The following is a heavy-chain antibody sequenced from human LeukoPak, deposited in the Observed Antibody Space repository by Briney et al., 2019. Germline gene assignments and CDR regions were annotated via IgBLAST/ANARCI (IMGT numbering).Heavy chain of an antibody. J-gene: IGHJ4*02. CDR3: AKDMTYRGKAFDY. D-gene: IGHD3-10*01. V-gene: IGHV3-9*01. CDR1: GFTFDDYA. CDR2: ISWNSGSI. Sequence: PGRSLRLSCAASGFTFDDYAMHWVRQAPGKGLEWVSGISWNSGSIGYADSVKGRFTISRDNAKNSLYLQMNSLRAEDTALYYCAKDMTYRGKAFDYWGQGTLVTVSS.